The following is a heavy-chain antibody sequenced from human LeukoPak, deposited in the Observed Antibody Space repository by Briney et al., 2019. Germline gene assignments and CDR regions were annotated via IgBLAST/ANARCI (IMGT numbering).Heavy chain of an antibody. Sequence: PGGSLRFSCAASGFTLSSYWMSWVRQAPGKGLEWVANIKKDGSEKWYVDSVEGRLTISRDHAKNSLYLQMNSLRVADTAVYYCVRSGTSASFDYWGQGTLVTVSS. V-gene: IGHV3-7*01. CDR1: GFTLSSYW. D-gene: IGHD1-7*01. J-gene: IGHJ4*02. CDR2: IKKDGSEK. CDR3: VRSGTSASFDY.